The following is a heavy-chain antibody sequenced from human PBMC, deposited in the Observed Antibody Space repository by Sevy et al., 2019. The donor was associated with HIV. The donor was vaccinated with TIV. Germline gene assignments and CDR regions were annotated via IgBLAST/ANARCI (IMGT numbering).Heavy chain of an antibody. CDR2: INPSGGST. D-gene: IGHD6-13*01. J-gene: IGHJ3*02. V-gene: IGHV1-46*01. Sequence: ASVKVSCKASGYTFTSYYMHWVRQAPGQGLEWMGIINPSGGSTSYAQKFQGRVTMTRDTSTSTVYMELSSLRSEDTAVYYCARAHTVIGSSWYGAFDIWGQGTMVTVSS. CDR3: ARAHTVIGSSWYGAFDI. CDR1: GYTFTSYY.